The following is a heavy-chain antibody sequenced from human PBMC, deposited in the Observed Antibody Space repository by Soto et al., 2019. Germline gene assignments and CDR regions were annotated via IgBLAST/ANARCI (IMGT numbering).Heavy chain of an antibody. CDR3: PRVTHMGFGRDCFDP. V-gene: IGHV4-59*01. D-gene: IGHD3-10*01. J-gene: IGHJ5*02. CDR2: IYYGGST. CDR1: GGSISSYY. Sequence: PSGTLSLTCTVSGGSISSYYWSWIRQPPGKGLEWIGYIYYGGSTNYNPSLKSRVTISVDTSKNQFSLKLSSVTAADTAVYYCPRVTHMGFGRDCFDPWGQGTLVPVSS.